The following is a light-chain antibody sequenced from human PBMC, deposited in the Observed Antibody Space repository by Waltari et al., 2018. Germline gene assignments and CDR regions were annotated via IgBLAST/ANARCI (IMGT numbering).Light chain of an antibody. J-gene: IGKJ4*01. CDR2: GAS. V-gene: IGKV3-15*01. CDR1: QSVSGN. Sequence: EIVMTQSPATLSVSPGERATLSCRASQSVSGNLAWYQQKPGQAPRLLIYGASTRATGIPASFSGSGSGTEFTLTISSMQSEDFALYYCQQYNNWPLTFCGGTKVEIK. CDR3: QQYNNWPLT.